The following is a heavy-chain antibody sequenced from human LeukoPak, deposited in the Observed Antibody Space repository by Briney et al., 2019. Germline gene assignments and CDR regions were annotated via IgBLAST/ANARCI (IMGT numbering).Heavy chain of an antibody. J-gene: IGHJ5*02. CDR3: ARTPLRGATFFTSYPNWFDT. V-gene: IGHV4-61*02. CDR2: IYTSGST. D-gene: IGHD3-10*01. Sequence: SQTLSLTCTVSGGSISSGSYYWSWIRQPAGTGLEWVGRIYTSGSTNYNPSLKSRVTISVDTSKNQFSLRLSSVTVADTAVYYCARTPLRGATFFTSYPNWFDTWGQGTLVTVSS. CDR1: GGSISSGSYY.